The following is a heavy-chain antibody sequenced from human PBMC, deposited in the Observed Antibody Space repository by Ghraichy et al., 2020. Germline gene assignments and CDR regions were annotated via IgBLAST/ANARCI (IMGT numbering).Heavy chain of an antibody. D-gene: IGHD2-15*01. Sequence: SETLSLTCTVSGGSISSSSYYWGWIRQPPGKGLERIGSIYYSGSTYYNPSLKRRVTISVDTSKNQFSLKLSSVTAADTAVYYCALLVVVAATGPSYFDYWGQGTLVTVSS. V-gene: IGHV4-39*01. CDR2: IYYSGST. J-gene: IGHJ4*02. CDR1: GGSISSSSYY. CDR3: ALLVVVAATGPSYFDY.